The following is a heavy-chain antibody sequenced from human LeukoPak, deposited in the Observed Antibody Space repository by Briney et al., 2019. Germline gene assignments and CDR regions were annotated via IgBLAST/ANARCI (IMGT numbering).Heavy chain of an antibody. CDR1: GYSISSGYY. V-gene: IGHV4-38-2*02. CDR2: IYHSGRT. J-gene: IGHJ5*02. CDR3: ARHPGGWSGSVNWFDP. Sequence: SETLSLTCTVSGYSISSGYYWGWIRQPPGKGLEWIGSIYHSGRTYYNPSLKSRVTISVDTSKNQFSLRLNSVTAADTAVYYCARHPGGWSGSVNWFDPWGQGTLVTVSS. D-gene: IGHD3-3*01.